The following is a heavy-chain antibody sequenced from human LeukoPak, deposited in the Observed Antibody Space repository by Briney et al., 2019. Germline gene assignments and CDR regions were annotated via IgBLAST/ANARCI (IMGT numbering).Heavy chain of an antibody. CDR1: GYSFSTYW. Sequence: KPGESLTISCKSSGYSFSTYWIAWVRQMPGKGLEWMGVIYPGDSEARYNPSFEGQVTMSAAKSTSTVYLHWSSLRASDNAIYYCARHSIMGSVTSPSDHWGQGTLVTVSS. CDR3: ARHSIMGSVTSPSDH. D-gene: IGHD1-26*01. CDR2: IYPGDSEA. V-gene: IGHV5-51*03. J-gene: IGHJ4*02.